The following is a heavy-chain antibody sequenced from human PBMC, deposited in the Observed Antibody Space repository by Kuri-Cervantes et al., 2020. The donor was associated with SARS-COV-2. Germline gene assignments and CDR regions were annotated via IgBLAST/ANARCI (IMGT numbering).Heavy chain of an antibody. CDR1: GFSLSNARMG. V-gene: IGHV2-26*01. D-gene: IGHD4-23*01. J-gene: IGHJ6*01. Sequence: SGPTLVKPTETLTLTCTVSGFSLSNARMGVSWIRQPPGKALEWPAHISSNDEKSYSTSLKSRLTISKDTPKSQVVLTIPNMDPVDTDTYYFSRIYGGVGYGGNAPMDVWGQGTTVT. CDR3: SRIYGGVGYGGNAPMDV. CDR2: ISSNDEK.